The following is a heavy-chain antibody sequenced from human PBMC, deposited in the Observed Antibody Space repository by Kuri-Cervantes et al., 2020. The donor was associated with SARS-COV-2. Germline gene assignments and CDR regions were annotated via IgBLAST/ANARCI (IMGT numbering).Heavy chain of an antibody. CDR3: ARGLAFDP. CDR2: IKQDGSEK. CDR1: GFTFDDYD. Sequence: GESLKISCAASGFTFDDYDMTWVRQAPGKGLEWVANIKQDGSEKYYVDSVKGRFTISRDNAKNSLYLQMNSLRAEDTAVYYCARGLAFDPWGQGTLVTVSS. D-gene: IGHD3-3*02. J-gene: IGHJ5*02. V-gene: IGHV3-7*03.